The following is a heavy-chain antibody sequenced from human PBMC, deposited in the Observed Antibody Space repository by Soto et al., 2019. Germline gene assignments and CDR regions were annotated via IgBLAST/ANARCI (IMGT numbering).Heavy chain of an antibody. CDR1: GFTFSSYA. J-gene: IGHJ4*02. CDR2: ISGSGDST. D-gene: IGHD3-3*01. Sequence: EVQLLESGGGLVQPGGSLRLSCAASGFTFSSYAMSWVRQAPGKWLEWVSAISGSGDSTYYADSVKGRFTISRDNSKNTLYLQMNSLRAEDTAVYYCAKVPLDFWSGPGDYWGQGTLVTVYS. V-gene: IGHV3-23*01. CDR3: AKVPLDFWSGPGDY.